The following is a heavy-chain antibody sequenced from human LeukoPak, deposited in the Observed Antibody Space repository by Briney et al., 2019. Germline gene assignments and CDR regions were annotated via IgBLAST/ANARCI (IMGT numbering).Heavy chain of an antibody. V-gene: IGHV4-39*01. CDR2: ISDSGST. Sequence: PSETLSLTCTVSGASISSGGYYWGWIRQPPGKGLEWIASISDSGSTYYNPSLVSRVTISVDTSKNQFSLKVDPVTAADTAVYFCARHDRSRLGDTEVFDYWGQGTLVTVSS. CDR3: ARHDRSRLGDTEVFDY. J-gene: IGHJ4*03. CDR1: GASISSGGYY. D-gene: IGHD2-21*02.